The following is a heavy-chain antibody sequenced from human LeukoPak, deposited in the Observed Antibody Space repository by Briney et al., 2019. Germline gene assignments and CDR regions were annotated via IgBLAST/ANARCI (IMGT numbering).Heavy chain of an antibody. D-gene: IGHD3-22*01. V-gene: IGHV3-74*03. CDR1: GFTFSGHW. Sequence: GGSLRLSCTASGFTFSGHWIHWVRQAPGMGLVWVSRINERGTDSMYAESVKGRFTISRDSAKNSVYLQMNSLRSEDTAVYYCARGKFDSSGYYIDYWGQGTLVTVSS. J-gene: IGHJ4*02. CDR2: INERGTDS. CDR3: ARGKFDSSGYYIDY.